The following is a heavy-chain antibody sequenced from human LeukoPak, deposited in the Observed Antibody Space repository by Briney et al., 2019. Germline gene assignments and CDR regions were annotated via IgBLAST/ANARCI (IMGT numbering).Heavy chain of an antibody. Sequence: ASVTVSCKASGYTFTGYGISWVRQAPGQGLEWMGWITTYNGNTNFAQKVQGRVTMTTDTSTSTAYMELRSLRSDDTAVYYCARCILATCRYLPSFDFWGQGTLVTVSS. D-gene: IGHD3-3*02. V-gene: IGHV1-18*01. J-gene: IGHJ4*02. CDR3: ARCILATCRYLPSFDF. CDR1: GYTFTGYG. CDR2: ITTYNGNT.